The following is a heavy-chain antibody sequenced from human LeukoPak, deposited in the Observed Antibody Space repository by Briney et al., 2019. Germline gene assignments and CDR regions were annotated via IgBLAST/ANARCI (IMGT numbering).Heavy chain of an antibody. CDR1: GGSFSGYY. J-gene: IGHJ4*02. D-gene: IGHD6-6*01. CDR2: INHSGST. Sequence: SETLSLTCAVYGGSFSGYYWSWIRQPPGKGLEWIGEINHSGSTNYNPSLKSRVTISVDTSKNQFPLKLSSVTAADTAVYYCARGRPPLIAARPFDYWGQGTLATVSS. CDR3: ARGRPPLIAARPFDY. V-gene: IGHV4-34*01.